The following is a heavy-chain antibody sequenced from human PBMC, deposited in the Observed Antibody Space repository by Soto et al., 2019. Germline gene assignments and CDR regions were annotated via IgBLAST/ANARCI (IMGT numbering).Heavy chain of an antibody. CDR3: ARAVAVPADFDY. CDR1: GYTFTSYA. J-gene: IGHJ4*02. CDR2: INAGNGNT. Sequence: QVQLVQSGAEEKKPGASVKDSCKASGYTFTSYAMHWVRQAPGQRLEWMGWINAGNGNTKYSQKFQGRVTITRDTSASTADMELSSLRSEDTAVYYCARAVAVPADFDYWGQGTLVTVSS. D-gene: IGHD6-19*01. V-gene: IGHV1-3*05.